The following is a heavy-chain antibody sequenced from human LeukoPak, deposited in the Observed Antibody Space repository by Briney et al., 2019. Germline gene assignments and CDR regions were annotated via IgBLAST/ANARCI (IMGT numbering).Heavy chain of an antibody. V-gene: IGHV4-59*01. J-gene: IGHJ5*02. CDR1: GGSISSYY. D-gene: IGHD6-13*01. CDR3: ARSRIAAAGTKAWFDP. Sequence: SETLSLTCTVSGGSISSYYWGWIRQPPGKGLEWIGYIYYSGSTNYNPSLKSRVTISVDTSKNQFSLKLSSVTAADTAVYYCARSRIAAAGTKAWFDPWGQGTLVTVSS. CDR2: IYYSGST.